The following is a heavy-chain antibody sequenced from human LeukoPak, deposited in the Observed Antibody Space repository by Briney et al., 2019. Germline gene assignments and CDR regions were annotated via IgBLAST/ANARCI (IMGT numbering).Heavy chain of an antibody. V-gene: IGHV4-34*01. D-gene: IGHD4-23*01. CDR3: ARGTNTVVGTYYHYYYMDV. CDR2: INHSGST. J-gene: IGHJ6*03. Sequence: PSETLSLTCAVYGGSFSGYYWSWIRQPPGKGLEWIGEINHSGSTNYNPSLKSRVTTSVDTSKNQFSLKLSSVTAADTAVYYCARGTNTVVGTYYHYYYMDVWGKGATVTVSS. CDR1: GGSFSGYY.